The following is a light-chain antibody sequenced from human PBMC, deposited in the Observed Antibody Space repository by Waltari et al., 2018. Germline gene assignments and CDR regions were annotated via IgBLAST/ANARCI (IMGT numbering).Light chain of an antibody. Sequence: QSALTQPASVSGSPGQSITISCTGTSSDVGNYDYVSWYQQHPGKAPKLMIYDVTNRPSGVSNRFSGSKSGNTASLTISGLQAQDEADYDCSSYTTSATLVFGTGTKVTVL. CDR3: SSYTTSATLV. J-gene: IGLJ1*01. V-gene: IGLV2-14*03. CDR2: DVT. CDR1: SSDVGNYDY.